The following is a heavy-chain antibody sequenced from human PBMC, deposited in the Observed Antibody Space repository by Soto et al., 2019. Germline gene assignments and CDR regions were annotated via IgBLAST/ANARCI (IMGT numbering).Heavy chain of an antibody. CDR2: SNAGNSHT. Sequence: QVQLVQPGSEVKKPGASVKVSCKASGYTFTSYAIHWVRHAPGQSLDWMGGSNAGNSHTQYSQRFQGRVTITRDTSANIAYMEVSSLRSEDTALYYCAREQSKEIMTMTDAFDIWGQGTMVTVSS. CDR1: GYTFTSYA. CDR3: AREQSKEIMTMTDAFDI. V-gene: IGHV1-3*01. J-gene: IGHJ3*02. D-gene: IGHD3-22*01.